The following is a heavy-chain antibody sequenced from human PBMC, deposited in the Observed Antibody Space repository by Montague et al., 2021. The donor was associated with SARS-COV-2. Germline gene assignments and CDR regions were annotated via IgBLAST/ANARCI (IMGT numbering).Heavy chain of an antibody. CDR3: ARIFDSSWPTFDY. V-gene: IGHV2-70*01. Sequence: PALVKPTQTLTQTCTFSGFSLSTSGMCVSWIRQPPGKALEWLALIDWDDDKYYSTSLKTRLTISKDTSKNQVVLTMTNMDPVDTATYYCARIFDSSWPTFDYWGQGTRGTVSS. J-gene: IGHJ4*02. CDR1: GFSLSTSGMC. D-gene: IGHD6-13*01. CDR2: IDWDDDK.